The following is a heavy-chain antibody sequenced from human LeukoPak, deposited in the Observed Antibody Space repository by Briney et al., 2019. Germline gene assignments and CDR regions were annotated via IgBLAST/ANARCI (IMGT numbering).Heavy chain of an antibody. CDR3: AKQGGYSGSWKKRFDP. CDR1: GYTFTSYD. J-gene: IGHJ5*02. V-gene: IGHV1-8*01. D-gene: IGHD6-13*01. Sequence: ASVKVSCKASGYTFTSYDINWVRQATGQGLEWMGWMNPNSGNTGYAQKFQGRVTMTRNTSISTAYMELSSLRSEDTAVYYCAKQGGYSGSWKKRFDPWGQGTLVTVSS. CDR2: MNPNSGNT.